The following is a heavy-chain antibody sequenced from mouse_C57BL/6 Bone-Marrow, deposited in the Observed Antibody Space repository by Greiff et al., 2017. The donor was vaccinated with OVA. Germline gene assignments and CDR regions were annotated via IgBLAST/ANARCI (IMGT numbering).Heavy chain of an antibody. Sequence: EVKLMESGGGLVQPGGSLKLSCAASGFTFSDYYMYWVRQTPEKRLEWVAYLSNGGGSTSYPDTVKGRFTISRDNAKNTLYLQMSRLKSEDTAMYYCAREGLRLRAWFAYWGQGTLVTVSA. CDR1: GFTFSDYY. CDR2: LSNGGGST. V-gene: IGHV5-12*01. D-gene: IGHD2-4*01. CDR3: AREGLRLRAWFAY. J-gene: IGHJ3*01.